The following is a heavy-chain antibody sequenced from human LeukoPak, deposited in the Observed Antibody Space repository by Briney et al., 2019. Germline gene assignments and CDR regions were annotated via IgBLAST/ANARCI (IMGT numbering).Heavy chain of an antibody. CDR2: INSDGSST. CDR1: GFTFSSYG. J-gene: IGHJ4*02. CDR3: ARDAGVTTYSFDY. D-gene: IGHD4-17*01. Sequence: GGSLRLSCAASGFTFSSYGMHWVRQAPGKGLVWVSLINSDGSSTSYADSVKGRFTISRDNAKNTLYLQMHSLRAEDTAVYYCARDAGVTTYSFDYWGQGTLVTGPS. V-gene: IGHV3-74*01.